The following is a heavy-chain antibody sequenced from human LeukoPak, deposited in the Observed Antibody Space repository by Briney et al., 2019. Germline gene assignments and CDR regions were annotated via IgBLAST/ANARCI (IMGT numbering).Heavy chain of an antibody. CDR3: WTDKDD. J-gene: IGHJ4*01. CDR1: GFTFSGYY. CDR2: ISSLSTSI. Sequence: GGSLRLSCAASGFTFSGYYMSWIRQARGKGLEGVSYISSLSTSIYYTDSVKGRFTISSDNAKNSLYLQMNNLRAEDTAGHSSWTDKDDWGKGTLVTVSS. V-gene: IGHV3-11*04. D-gene: IGHD3/OR15-3a*01.